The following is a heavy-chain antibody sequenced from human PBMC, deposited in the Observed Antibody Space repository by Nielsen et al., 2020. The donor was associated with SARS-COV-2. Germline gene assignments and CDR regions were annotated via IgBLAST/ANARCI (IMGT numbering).Heavy chain of an antibody. J-gene: IGHJ4*02. V-gene: IGHV3-21*01. CDR2: ISSSSSYI. CDR3: ARVIAAAGPVAY. D-gene: IGHD6-13*01. Sequence: GESLKISCAASGFTFSSYSMNWVRQAPGKGLEWVSSISSSSSYIYYADSVKGRFTISRDNAKNSLYLQMNSLRAEDTAVYYCARVIAAAGPVAYWGQGTLVTVS. CDR1: GFTFSSYS.